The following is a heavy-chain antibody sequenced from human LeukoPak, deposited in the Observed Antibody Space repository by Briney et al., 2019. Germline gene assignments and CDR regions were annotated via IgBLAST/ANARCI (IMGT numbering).Heavy chain of an antibody. CDR3: ARDPAKGAATYFGY. V-gene: IGHV3-30*04. J-gene: IGHJ4*02. CDR1: GFPFSNYA. Sequence: GGSLRLSCTASGFPFSNYAMNWARQTPGKGLEWVALISFDGGKIYYADSVKGRFTISRDNSKNTLFLQMNSLTVEDTAVYYCARDPAKGAATYFGYWGQGTLVTVSS. D-gene: IGHD2-15*01. CDR2: ISFDGGKI.